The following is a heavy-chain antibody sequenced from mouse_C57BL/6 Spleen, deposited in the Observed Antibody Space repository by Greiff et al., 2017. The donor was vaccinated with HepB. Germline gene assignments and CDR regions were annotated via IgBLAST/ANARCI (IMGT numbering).Heavy chain of an antibody. CDR1: GFTFSSYG. CDR3: ARRGGYGSSEGMDY. CDR2: ISSGGSYT. D-gene: IGHD1-1*01. J-gene: IGHJ4*01. V-gene: IGHV5-6*02. Sequence: EVKLEESGGDLVKPGGSLKLSCAASGFTFSSYGMSWVRQTPDKRLEWVATISSGGSYTYYPDSVKGRFTISRDNAKNTLYLQMSSLKSEDTAMYYCARRGGYGSSEGMDYWGQGTSVTVSS.